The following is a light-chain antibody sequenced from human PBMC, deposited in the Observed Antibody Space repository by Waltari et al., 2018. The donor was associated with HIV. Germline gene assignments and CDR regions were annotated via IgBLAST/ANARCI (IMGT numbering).Light chain of an antibody. Sequence: SYGPTQPPSVSVSPGQTARITCSGDTLSKEYGYRSQQKPGQAPVLLIYRDKERSSGIPKRFSGSSSGTTVTLAISGVQAEDEADYYCLSSDSRGVHKFFGGGTKLTVL. J-gene: IGLJ2*01. CDR3: LSSDSRGVHKF. CDR1: TLSKEY. V-gene: IGLV3-25*03. CDR2: RDK.